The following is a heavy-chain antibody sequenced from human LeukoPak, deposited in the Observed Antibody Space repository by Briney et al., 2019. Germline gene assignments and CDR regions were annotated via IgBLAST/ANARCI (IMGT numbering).Heavy chain of an antibody. V-gene: IGHV4-34*01. J-gene: IGHJ4*02. CDR2: VNHSGST. CDR1: GGSFSGYY. CDR3: ARVLGGIVSDY. Sequence: PSETLSLTCADYGGSFSGYYWSWIRQPPGKGLEWIGEVNHSGSTNYNPSLKSRVTISVDTSKNQFSLKLSSVTAADTAVYYCARVLGGIVSDYWGQGTLVTVSS. D-gene: IGHD1-26*01.